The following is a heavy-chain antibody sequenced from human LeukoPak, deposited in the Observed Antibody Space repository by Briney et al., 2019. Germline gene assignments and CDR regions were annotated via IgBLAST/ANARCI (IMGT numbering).Heavy chain of an antibody. J-gene: IGHJ4*02. D-gene: IGHD6-13*01. V-gene: IGHV3-7*01. Sequence: GGSLRLSCAASGFTFSSYWMSWVRQPPGKGLEWVAHIKQNGNDKYYVDSVKGRFTISRDNAKNLLYVQMHSMKAEDTAVYYCARGEALGTFDFWGQGTLVTVSS. CDR2: IKQNGNDK. CDR1: GFTFSSYW. CDR3: ARGEALGTFDF.